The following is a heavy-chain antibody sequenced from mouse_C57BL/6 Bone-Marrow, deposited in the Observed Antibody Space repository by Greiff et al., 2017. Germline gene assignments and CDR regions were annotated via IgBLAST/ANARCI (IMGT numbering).Heavy chain of an antibody. D-gene: IGHD1-1*01. J-gene: IGHJ2*01. V-gene: IGHV1-64*01. CDR1: GYTFTSYW. CDR3: ARRAYDGSSPDF. Sequence: QVQLQQPGAELVKPGASVKLSCKASGYTFTSYWMHWVKQRPGQGLEWIGMIHPNSGSTNYNEKFKSKATLTVDKSSSTAYMQLSSLTSEDSAVYYCARRAYDGSSPDFWGQGTTLTVSS. CDR2: IHPNSGST.